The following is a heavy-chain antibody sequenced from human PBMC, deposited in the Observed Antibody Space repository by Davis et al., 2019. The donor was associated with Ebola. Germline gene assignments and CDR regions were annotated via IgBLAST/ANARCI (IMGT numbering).Heavy chain of an antibody. CDR3: ARDPDYNYYGMDV. CDR1: GFTVSSNY. Sequence: GESLKISCAASGFTVSSNYMSWVRQAPGKGLEWVSVIYSGGSTYYADSVKGRFTISRDNSKNTLYLQKNSLRAEDTAVYYCARDPDYNYYGMDVWGQGTTVTVSS. CDR2: IYSGGST. V-gene: IGHV3-66*01. J-gene: IGHJ6*02.